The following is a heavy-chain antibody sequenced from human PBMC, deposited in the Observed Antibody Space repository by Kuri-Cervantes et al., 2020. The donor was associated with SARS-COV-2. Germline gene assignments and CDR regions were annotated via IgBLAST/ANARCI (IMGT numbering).Heavy chain of an antibody. Sequence: GESLKISCAASGFTVSSNYMSWVRQAPGKGLEWVSVIYSGGSTYYADSVKGRFTISRDNSKNTLYLQMNSLRAEDTSVYYCAKDSRNWGVLDYWGQGTLVTVSS. J-gene: IGHJ4*02. CDR2: IYSGGST. CDR1: GFTVSSNY. CDR3: AKDSRNWGVLDY. V-gene: IGHV3-66*01. D-gene: IGHD7-27*01.